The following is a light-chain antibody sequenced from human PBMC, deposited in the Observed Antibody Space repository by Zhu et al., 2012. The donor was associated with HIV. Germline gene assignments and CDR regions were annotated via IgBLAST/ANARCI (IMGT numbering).Light chain of an antibody. V-gene: IGKV3-15*01. CDR3: QQYNNWPPLT. J-gene: IGKJ4*01. Sequence: EIVMTQSPATLSVSPGERATLSCRASQSIRSNLAWYQQKPGQAPRLLIYGASTRATGIPDRFSGSGSETEFTLIISSLRSEDFAVYYCQQYNNWPPLTFGGGTRVEIK. CDR1: QSIRSN. CDR2: GAS.